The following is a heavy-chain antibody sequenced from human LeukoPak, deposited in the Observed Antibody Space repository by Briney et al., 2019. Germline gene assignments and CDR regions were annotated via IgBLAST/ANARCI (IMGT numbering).Heavy chain of an antibody. J-gene: IGHJ1*01. Sequence: HGESLKIFCKASGYTFTNYWIGWVRQMPGKGLEWMGIIYPGDSDTRYSPSFRGQVIISADKSIRTAYLQWTSLKASDTAMYYCARHTGEGSHFQHWGQAAWSPSPQ. CDR2: IYPGDSDT. V-gene: IGHV5-51*01. CDR1: GYTFTNYW. CDR3: ARHTGEGSHFQH. D-gene: IGHD3-16*01.